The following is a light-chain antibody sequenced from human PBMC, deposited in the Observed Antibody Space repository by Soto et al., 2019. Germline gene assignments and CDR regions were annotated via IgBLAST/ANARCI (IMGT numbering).Light chain of an antibody. CDR2: VNS. Sequence: QSVLTQPPSVSGAPGQRVTISCTGSSSNIGAGYAVHWYQQLPGTAPKLLIYVNSNRPSGVPDRFSGSKSGTSASLAITGLQAEDEADYYCQSYDSSLSVVFGGGTKLTVL. CDR1: SSNIGAGYA. J-gene: IGLJ2*01. V-gene: IGLV1-40*01. CDR3: QSYDSSLSVV.